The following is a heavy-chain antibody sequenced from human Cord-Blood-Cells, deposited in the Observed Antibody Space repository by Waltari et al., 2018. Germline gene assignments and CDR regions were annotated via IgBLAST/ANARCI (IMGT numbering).Heavy chain of an antibody. CDR3: ARARIVGATYYFDY. D-gene: IGHD1-26*01. CDR1: GFTFSSYA. J-gene: IGHJ4*02. V-gene: IGHV3-30-3*01. Sequence: QVQLVESGGGVVQPGRSLRLSCAASGFTFSSYAMHWVRQAPGKGLEWVAVMSYDGSNKYYADSVKGRFTISRDNSKNTLYLQMNSLRAEDTAVYYCARARIVGATYYFDYWGQGTLVTVSS. CDR2: MSYDGSNK.